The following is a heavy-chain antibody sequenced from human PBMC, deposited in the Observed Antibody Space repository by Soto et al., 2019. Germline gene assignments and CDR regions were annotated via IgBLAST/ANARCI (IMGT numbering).Heavy chain of an antibody. V-gene: IGHV3-66*01. CDR2: IYSGGST. CDR3: ARFIYGDYIDY. D-gene: IGHD4-17*01. Sequence: EVQLVESGGGLVQPGGSLRLSCAASGFTVSSNYMSWVRQAPGKGLEWVSVIYSGGSTYYADSVKGRFTISRDNSKNTLYRHMNSLRAEDTAVYYCARFIYGDYIDYWGQGTLVTVSS. J-gene: IGHJ4*01. CDR1: GFTVSSNY.